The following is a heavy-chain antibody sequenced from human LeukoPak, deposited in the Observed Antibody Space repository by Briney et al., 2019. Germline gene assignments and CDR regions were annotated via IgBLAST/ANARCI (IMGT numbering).Heavy chain of an antibody. D-gene: IGHD6-13*01. Sequence: ASVRVSCKASGYIFTGYYMHWVRQAPGQGLEWMGWINPNSGGTNYAQKFQGRVTMTRDTSISTAYMELSRLRSDDTAVYYCARDPGWIAAAETFDYWGQGTLVTVSS. CDR1: GYIFTGYY. CDR2: INPNSGGT. J-gene: IGHJ4*02. V-gene: IGHV1-2*02. CDR3: ARDPGWIAAAETFDY.